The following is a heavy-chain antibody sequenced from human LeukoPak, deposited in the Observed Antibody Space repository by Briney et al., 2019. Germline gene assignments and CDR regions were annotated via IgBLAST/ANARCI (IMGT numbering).Heavy chain of an antibody. J-gene: IGHJ4*02. D-gene: IGHD4-23*01. Sequence: GGSLRLSCAASGFYFANYAMSWVRQAPGKGLEWVSYISSSGSDIYYADSVKGRFTISRDNAKNSLYLHMNSLRAEDTAVYYCARDYGGSSPFDYWGQGTLVTVSS. CDR3: ARDYGGSSPFDY. CDR1: GFYFANYA. V-gene: IGHV3-21*05. CDR2: ISSSGSDI.